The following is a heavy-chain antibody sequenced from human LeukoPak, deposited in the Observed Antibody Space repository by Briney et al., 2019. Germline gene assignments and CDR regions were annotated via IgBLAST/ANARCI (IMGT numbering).Heavy chain of an antibody. D-gene: IGHD2-15*01. CDR2: IYYSGST. Sequence: SETLSLTCTVSGGSISSSSYYWGWIRQLPGKGLEWIGSIYYSGSTYYNPSLKSRVTISVDTSKNQFSLKLSSVTAADTAVYYCASMVVVAAILDYFDYWGQGTLVTVSS. CDR1: GGSISSSSYY. J-gene: IGHJ4*02. V-gene: IGHV4-39*01. CDR3: ASMVVVAAILDYFDY.